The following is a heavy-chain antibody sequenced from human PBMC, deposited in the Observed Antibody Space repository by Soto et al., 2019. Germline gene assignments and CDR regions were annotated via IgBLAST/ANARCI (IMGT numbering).Heavy chain of an antibody. V-gene: IGHV3-23*01. Sequence: GGSLRLSCAASGFTFSTYAMSWVRQAPGKGLEWVSAISGSGYKTYYADSVEGRFTISRDNSKNTLFLQMNSLRAEDTAVYYCAKDSVVYSGYALHYGMDAWGQRTTVTVSS. D-gene: IGHD5-12*01. CDR1: GFTFSTYA. CDR3: AKDSVVYSGYALHYGMDA. J-gene: IGHJ6*02. CDR2: ISGSGYKT.